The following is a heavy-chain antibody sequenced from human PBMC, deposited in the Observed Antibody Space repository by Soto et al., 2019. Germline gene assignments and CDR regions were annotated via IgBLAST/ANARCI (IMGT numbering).Heavy chain of an antibody. CDR1: GFTFSSYA. D-gene: IGHD3-10*01. CDR2: ISGSGGTT. J-gene: IGHJ6*03. Sequence: GGSLRLSCAASGFTFSSYAMSWVRQAPGKGLEWVSVISGSGGTTYYADSVKGRCTISRDNSKNTLYLQMNSLRAEDTALYYCAKEVQPYYYYYIDVWGKGTTVTVSS. CDR3: AKEVQPYYYYYIDV. V-gene: IGHV3-23*01.